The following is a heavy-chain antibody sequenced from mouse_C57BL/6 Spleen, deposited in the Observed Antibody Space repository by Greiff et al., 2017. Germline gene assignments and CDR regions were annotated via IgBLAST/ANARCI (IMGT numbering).Heavy chain of an antibody. V-gene: IGHV1-52*01. J-gene: IGHJ1*03. CDR2: IDPSDSET. CDR1: GYTFTSYW. CDR3: ARAITTVGGCWYFDV. D-gene: IGHD1-1*01. Sequence: QVQLQQPGAELVRPGSSVKLSCKASGYTFTSYWMHWVKQRPIQGLEWIGNIDPSDSETHYNQKFKDKATLTVDKSSSTAYMQLSSLTSEDSAVYYCARAITTVGGCWYFDVWGTGTTVTVSS.